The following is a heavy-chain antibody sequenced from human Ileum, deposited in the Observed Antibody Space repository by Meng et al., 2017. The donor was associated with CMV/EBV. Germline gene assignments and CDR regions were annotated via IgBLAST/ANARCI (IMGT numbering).Heavy chain of an antibody. CDR3: ARENWVYDY. CDR1: GNIFTGYY. Sequence: RRVQSGHEVKKPGDSVKVSCKASGNIFTGYYMHWVRQAPGKGLEWVGCINLNSGVIDFAQKFQGRITLTRDTSITTAYMELTRLIYDDTAVYYCARENWVYDYWGQGTLVTVSS. V-gene: IGHV1-2*02. D-gene: IGHD7-27*01. J-gene: IGHJ4*02. CDR2: INLNSGVI.